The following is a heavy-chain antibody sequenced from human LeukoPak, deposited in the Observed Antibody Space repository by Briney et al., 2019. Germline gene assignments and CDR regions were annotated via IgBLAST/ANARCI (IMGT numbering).Heavy chain of an antibody. Sequence: GGSLRLSCAPSGFTFSRYGMHWVRQAPGKGLEWVANIKQDGSEKYYVDSVKGRFTISRDNAKNSLYLQMNSLRAEDTAVYYCASGSSYSPNWFDPWGQGTLVTVSS. J-gene: IGHJ5*02. D-gene: IGHD2-15*01. CDR2: IKQDGSEK. CDR3: ASGSSYSPNWFDP. CDR1: GFTFSRYG. V-gene: IGHV3-7*01.